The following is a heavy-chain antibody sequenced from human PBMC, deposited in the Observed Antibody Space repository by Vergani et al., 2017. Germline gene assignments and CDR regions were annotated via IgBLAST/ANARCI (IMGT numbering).Heavy chain of an antibody. J-gene: IGHJ6*03. CDR3: AAGNIVVVPAAKSYYYYMDV. D-gene: IGHD2-2*01. V-gene: IGHV1-58*01. CDR1: GFTFTSSA. CDR2: IVVGSGNT. Sequence: QMQLVQSGPEVKKPGTSVKVSCKASGFTFTSSAVQWVRQARGQRLEWIGWIVVGSGNTNYAQKFQERVTITMDMSTSTAYMELSSLRSEDTAVYYCAAGNIVVVPAAKSYYYYMDVWGKGTTVTVSS.